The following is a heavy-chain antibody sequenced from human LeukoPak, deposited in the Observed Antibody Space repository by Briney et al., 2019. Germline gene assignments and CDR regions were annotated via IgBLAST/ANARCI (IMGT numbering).Heavy chain of an antibody. V-gene: IGHV1-8*01. CDR3: ARAIVATRRGSWFDP. J-gene: IGHJ5*02. Sequence: ASVKVSCEASGYTFTNYDINWVRQATGQGLEWMGWMNPNSGNTGYAQKFQGRVTMTRNTSISTAYMELSSLRSEDTAVYYCARAIVATRRGSWFDPWGQGTLVTVSS. CDR2: MNPNSGNT. D-gene: IGHD5-12*01. CDR1: GYTFTNYD.